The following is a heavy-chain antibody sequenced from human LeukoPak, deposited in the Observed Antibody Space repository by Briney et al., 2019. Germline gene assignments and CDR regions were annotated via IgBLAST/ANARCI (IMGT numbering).Heavy chain of an antibody. CDR2: ISGDGART. V-gene: IGHV3-23*01. Sequence: GGSLRLSCAASAFPFSTYVMSWVRQAPGGGLEWISSISGDGARTYYTNSVKGRHTISRDNPKNTLFLQVNSLRVEDTAVYYCAKGGLTTPLHYWGQGTLVTVSS. J-gene: IGHJ4*02. CDR3: AKGGLTTPLHY. CDR1: AFPFSTYV. D-gene: IGHD1-14*01.